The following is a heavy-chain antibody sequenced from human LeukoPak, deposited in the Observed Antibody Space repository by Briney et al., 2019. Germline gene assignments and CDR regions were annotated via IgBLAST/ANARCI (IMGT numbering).Heavy chain of an antibody. CDR3: TRGAVAVRNAFDI. CDR2: TYYSSKWYN. Sequence: SQTLSLTCAISGDSVSSNSAAWNWIRQSPSRGLEWLGRTYYSSKWYNDYAVSVKSRITINPDTSKNQFSLQLNSVTPEDTAPYYCTRGAVAVRNAFDIWGQGTMVTVSS. D-gene: IGHD6-19*01. J-gene: IGHJ3*02. V-gene: IGHV6-1*01. CDR1: GDSVSSNSAA.